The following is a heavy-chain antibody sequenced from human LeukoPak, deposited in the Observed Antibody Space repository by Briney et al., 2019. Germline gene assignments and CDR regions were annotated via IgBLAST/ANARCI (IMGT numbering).Heavy chain of an antibody. J-gene: IGHJ3*01. Sequence: PGRSLRLSCAASGFTFSSYGMHWVRQAPGKGLEWVAVISYDGSNKYYADSVKGRFTISRDNSKNTLYLQMSSLRAEDTAVYYCASGYRLVGATWGQGTMVTVSS. D-gene: IGHD1-26*01. CDR3: ASGYRLVGAT. V-gene: IGHV3-30*03. CDR1: GFTFSSYG. CDR2: ISYDGSNK.